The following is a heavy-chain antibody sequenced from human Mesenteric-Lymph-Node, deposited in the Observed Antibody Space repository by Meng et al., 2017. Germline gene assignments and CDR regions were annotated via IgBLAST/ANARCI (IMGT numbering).Heavy chain of an antibody. J-gene: IGHJ4*02. CDR3: ARRRGGSGRDC. D-gene: IGHD3-10*01. CDR2: IYYSGST. Sequence: QVRRTGSGPGLVTPSQTLTLTCTASGGSISSGGYYWSWIRQPPGKGVEWIGYIYYSGSTYYTPSLKSRVTISVDTSKNQFSLKLSSVTATDTAVYYCARRRGGSGRDCWGQGTLVTVSS. V-gene: IGHV4-30-4*01. CDR1: GGSISSGGYY.